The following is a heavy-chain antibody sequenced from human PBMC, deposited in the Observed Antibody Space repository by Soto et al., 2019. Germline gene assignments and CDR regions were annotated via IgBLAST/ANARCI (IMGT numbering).Heavy chain of an antibody. D-gene: IGHD1-20*01. CDR3: AKAIKYRGYNWNDRVDP. CDR1: GFTFSSYA. J-gene: IGHJ5*02. CDR2: ISGSGGST. Sequence: GGSLRLSCAASGFTFSSYAMSWVRQAPGKGLEWVSAISGSGGSTYYADSVKGRFTISRDNSKNTLYLQMNSLRAEDTAVYYCAKAIKYRGYNWNDRVDPWGQGTLVTVSS. V-gene: IGHV3-23*01.